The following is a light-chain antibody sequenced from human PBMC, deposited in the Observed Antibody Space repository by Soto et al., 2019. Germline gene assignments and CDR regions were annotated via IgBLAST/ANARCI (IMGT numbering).Light chain of an antibody. J-gene: IGKJ1*01. V-gene: IGKV1-5*01. CDR3: QQYNNWPPWT. CDR1: QSISSW. CDR2: AAS. Sequence: DIQMTQSPSTLSASVGDRVTITCRASQSISSWLAWYQQKPGKAPKLLIYAASSLQSGVPSRFSGSGSETEFTLTISSLQSEDSAVYYCQQYNNWPPWTFGQGTKVDIK.